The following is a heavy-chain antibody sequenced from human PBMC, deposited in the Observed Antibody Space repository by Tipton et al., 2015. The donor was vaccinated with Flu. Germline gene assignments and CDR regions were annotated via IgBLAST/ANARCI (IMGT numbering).Heavy chain of an antibody. J-gene: IGHJ5*02. Sequence: LSCNVSGDSISTGSHYWNWIRQPAGKGLEWIGRIYTSGSATYNPSLKSRVTMSVDTSKNQFSLNLSSVTAADMAVYHCARDHQWLRTSANWFDPWGQGTLVTVSS. V-gene: IGHV4-61*02. CDR3: ARDHQWLRTSANWFDP. D-gene: IGHD6-19*01. CDR1: GDSISTGSHY. CDR2: IYTSGSA.